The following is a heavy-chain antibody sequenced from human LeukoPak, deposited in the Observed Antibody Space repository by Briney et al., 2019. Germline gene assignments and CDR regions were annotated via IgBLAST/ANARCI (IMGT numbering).Heavy chain of an antibody. CDR1: GFTFSSYW. V-gene: IGHV3-74*01. J-gene: IGHJ5*02. Sequence: PGGSLRLSCAASGFTFSSYWMHWVRQAPGKGLVWVSRINSDGSSTSYADSVKGRFTISRDNAKNTLYLQMNSLRAEDTAVYYCARESYCSGGSCYHNWFDPWGQGTLVTVSS. CDR3: ARESYCSGGSCYHNWFDP. CDR2: INSDGSST. D-gene: IGHD2-15*01.